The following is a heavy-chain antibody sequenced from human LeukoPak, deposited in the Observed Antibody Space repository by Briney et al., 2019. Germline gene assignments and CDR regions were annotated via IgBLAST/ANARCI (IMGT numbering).Heavy chain of an antibody. Sequence: SETLSLTCTVSGGSISSYYWSWIRQPPGKGLEWIGYIYYSGSTYYNPSLKSRVTISVDTSKNQFSLKLSSVTAADTAVYYCARALLWFGELSALDYWGQGTLVTVSS. CDR2: IYYSGST. J-gene: IGHJ4*02. CDR1: GGSISSYY. D-gene: IGHD3-10*01. V-gene: IGHV4-59*12. CDR3: ARALLWFGELSALDY.